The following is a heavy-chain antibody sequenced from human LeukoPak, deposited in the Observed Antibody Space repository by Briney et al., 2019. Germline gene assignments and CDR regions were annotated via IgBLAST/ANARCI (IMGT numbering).Heavy chain of an antibody. Sequence: ASVKVSCKVSGYTLTELSMHWVRQAPGKGLEWMGGFDPEDGETIYAQKFQGRVTMTEDTSTDTAYMELSSLRSEDTAVYYCASSNAGGELDYFDYWGQGTLVTVSS. D-gene: IGHD1-26*01. J-gene: IGHJ4*02. V-gene: IGHV1-24*01. CDR2: FDPEDGET. CDR3: ASSNAGGELDYFDY. CDR1: GYTLTELS.